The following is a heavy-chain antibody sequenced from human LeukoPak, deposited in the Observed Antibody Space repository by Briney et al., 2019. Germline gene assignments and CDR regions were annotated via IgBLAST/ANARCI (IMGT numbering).Heavy chain of an antibody. CDR3: ARAPNSQSPTDY. D-gene: IGHD1-1*01. J-gene: IGHJ4*02. CDR2: ISGSNGKT. Sequence: ASVKVSCKASGYSFISYGINWVRQAPGQGLEWMGWISGSNGKTNSAQNVQGRVTMTPDTSTSTAYMELRSLRSDDTAAYYCARAPNSQSPTDYWGQGTLVTVSS. V-gene: IGHV1-18*01. CDR1: GYSFISYG.